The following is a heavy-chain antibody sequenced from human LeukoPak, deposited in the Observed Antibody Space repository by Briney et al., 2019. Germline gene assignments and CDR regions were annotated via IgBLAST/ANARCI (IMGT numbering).Heavy chain of an antibody. V-gene: IGHV3-53*01. J-gene: IGHJ4*02. CDR2: ITSVGVT. CDR3: GQDWAWGAFGN. Sequence: GGSLRLSCAASGFTFSDYYMNWIRQTPGKGLEWVSGITSVGVTFYASFVKGRFTISRDNSKNTLYLQMNSLRAEDTALYYCGQDWAWGAFGNWGQGTLVTVSS. CDR1: GFTFSDYY. D-gene: IGHD1-26*01.